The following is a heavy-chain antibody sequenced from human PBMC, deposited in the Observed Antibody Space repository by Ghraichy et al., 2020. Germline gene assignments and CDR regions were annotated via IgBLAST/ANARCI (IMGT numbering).Heavy chain of an antibody. D-gene: IGHD3-22*01. J-gene: IGHJ4*02. Sequence: SQTLSLTCTVSGGSINNYYWSWIRQPPGKGLEWVGYIYYSGGTNYNPSFKGRVTISVDMSKNQFSLRLSSVTAADTAVYYCARDIYYYETSGYPQWGPGTLVTVSS. CDR3: ARDIYYYETSGYPQ. CDR1: GGSINNYY. CDR2: IYYSGGT. V-gene: IGHV4-59*01.